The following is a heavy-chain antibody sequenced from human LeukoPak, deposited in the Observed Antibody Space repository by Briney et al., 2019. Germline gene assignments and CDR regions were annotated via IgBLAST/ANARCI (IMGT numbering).Heavy chain of an antibody. Sequence: GGSLRLSCAASGFTFSSSAMCWVRQAPGKGLEWVSVISGSGAYTYYADSVKGRFTISRDNSKNTLCLQMNSLRAEDTAVYYCAKPHPNYYDSSGYIDYWGQGTLVTVSS. CDR2: ISGSGAYT. CDR3: AKPHPNYYDSSGYIDY. J-gene: IGHJ4*02. D-gene: IGHD3-22*01. V-gene: IGHV3-23*01. CDR1: GFTFSSSA.